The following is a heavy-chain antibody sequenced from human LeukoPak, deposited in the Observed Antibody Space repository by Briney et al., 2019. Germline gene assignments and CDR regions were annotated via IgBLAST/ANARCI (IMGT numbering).Heavy chain of an antibody. D-gene: IGHD6-19*01. CDR3: ARGRSVAVVPYNWFDP. CDR1: GITLSNYG. V-gene: IGHV3-48*04. J-gene: IGHJ5*02. Sequence: GGSLRLSCAVSGITLSNYGMSWVRQAPGKGLEWVSYISSSGSTIYYADSVKGRFTISRDNAKNSLYLQMNSLRAEDTAVYYCARGRSVAVVPYNWFDPWGQGTLVTVSS. CDR2: ISSSGSTI.